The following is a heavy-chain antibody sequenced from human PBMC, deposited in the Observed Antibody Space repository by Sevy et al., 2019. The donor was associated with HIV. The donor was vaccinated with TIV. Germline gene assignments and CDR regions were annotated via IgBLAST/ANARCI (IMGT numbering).Heavy chain of an antibody. V-gene: IGHV3-9*01. CDR2: ISWNSGSI. CDR1: GFTFDDYA. CDR3: AKDLHSTIVVVRSGSYFDY. J-gene: IGHJ4*02. Sequence: GGSLRLSCAASGFTFDDYAMHWVRHAPGKGLEWVSGISWNSGSIGYADSVKGRFTISRDNAKNSLYLQMNSLRAEDTALYYCAKDLHSTIVVVRSGSYFDYWGQGTLVTVSS. D-gene: IGHD3-22*01.